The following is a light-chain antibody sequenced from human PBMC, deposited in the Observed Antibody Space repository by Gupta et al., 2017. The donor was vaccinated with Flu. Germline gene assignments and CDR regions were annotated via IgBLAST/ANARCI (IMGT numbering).Light chain of an antibody. CDR1: QSVGNY. CDR3: QKRSNWPPFT. CDR2: DAS. J-gene: IGKJ3*01. Sequence: EIVLTQSPATLSLSPGERATLSGRASQSVGNYLAWYQQKPGQSPRLLIYDASNRAAGIPARFSGSGSGTDFTLTISSLEPEDSAVYYCQKRSNWPPFTFGHGTKVDIK. V-gene: IGKV3-11*01.